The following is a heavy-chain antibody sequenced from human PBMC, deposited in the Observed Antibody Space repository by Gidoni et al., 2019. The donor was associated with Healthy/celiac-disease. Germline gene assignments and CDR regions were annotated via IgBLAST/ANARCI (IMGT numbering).Heavy chain of an antibody. CDR3: ARIAAADFDY. J-gene: IGHJ4*02. D-gene: IGHD6-13*01. Sequence: QLQLQESVPVLVKPSQTLSLPCTVSCGSISSSSYYWGWIRQPPGKGLEWIGSIYYSGSTYYKPSLKSRVTISVDTSKNQFYLKLSSVTAADTAVYYCARIAAADFDYWGQGTLVTVSS. CDR2: IYYSGST. CDR1: CGSISSSSYY. V-gene: IGHV4-39*07.